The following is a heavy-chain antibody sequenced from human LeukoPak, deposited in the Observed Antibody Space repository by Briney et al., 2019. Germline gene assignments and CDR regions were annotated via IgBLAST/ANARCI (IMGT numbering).Heavy chain of an antibody. D-gene: IGHD1-1*01. CDR1: GFTFNSNY. J-gene: IGHJ4*02. CDR2: ISPSGDST. Sequence: ASVKVSCKAPGFTFNSNYMHWVRQAPGQGLEWMGFISPSGDSTNYAQKFRGRVTMTRDTSTSTLYMELGSLRSEDTAVYYCARRGPNDLDYWGQGTLVTVSS. CDR3: ARRGPNDLDY. V-gene: IGHV1-46*02.